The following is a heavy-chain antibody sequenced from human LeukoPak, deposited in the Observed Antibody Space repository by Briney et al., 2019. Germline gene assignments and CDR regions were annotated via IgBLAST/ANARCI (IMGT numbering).Heavy chain of an antibody. J-gene: IGHJ4*02. CDR1: GGSISSYY. CDR2: IYYSGST. D-gene: IGHD2-15*01. Sequence: PSETLSLTCTVSGGSISSYYWSWIRQPPGKGLEWIGYIYYSGSTNYKPSLKSRVTISVDTSKNQFSLKLSSVTAADTAVYYCAREGLHFDYWGQGTLVTVSS. CDR3: AREGLHFDY. V-gene: IGHV4-59*01.